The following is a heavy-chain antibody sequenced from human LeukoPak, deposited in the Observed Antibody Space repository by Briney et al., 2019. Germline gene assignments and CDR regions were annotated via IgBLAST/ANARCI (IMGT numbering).Heavy chain of an antibody. Sequence: PGGSLRLSCAASGFTFSSYWMSWVRQAPGKGLEWVADIKQDGSEKYYVDSVKGRFTISRDNAKNSLYLQMNSLRAEDTAVYYCARVTKQDAFDIWGQGTMVTVSS. CDR3: ARVTKQDAFDI. D-gene: IGHD3-3*01. J-gene: IGHJ3*02. CDR2: IKQDGSEK. V-gene: IGHV3-7*01. CDR1: GFTFSSYW.